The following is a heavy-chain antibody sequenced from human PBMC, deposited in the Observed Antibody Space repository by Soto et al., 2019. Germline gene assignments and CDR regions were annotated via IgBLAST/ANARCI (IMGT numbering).Heavy chain of an antibody. CDR3: ARDNSRLYFDY. CDR1: GYTFTGYA. V-gene: IGHV1-3*01. D-gene: IGHD1-26*01. CDR2: INAGNGNT. Sequence: ASVKVSCKASGYTFTGYAMHWVRQAPGQRLEWMGWINAGNGNTKYSQKFQGRVTITRDTSASTAYMELRSLRSDDTAVYYCARDNSRLYFDYWGQGALVTVSS. J-gene: IGHJ4*02.